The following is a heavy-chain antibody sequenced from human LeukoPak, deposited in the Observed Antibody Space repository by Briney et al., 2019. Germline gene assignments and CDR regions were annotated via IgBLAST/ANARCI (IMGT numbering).Heavy chain of an antibody. J-gene: IGHJ5*02. CDR2: ISGSGGST. V-gene: IGHV3-23*01. Sequence: PAGGSLRLSCAASGGTFSSYAMSWLRQAAGKGLEWVSAISGSGGSTYYADSVKGRFTISRDNSKNTLYLQMLSLRAEDTAVYEFAKDLTTRRAPFAPWGQGTVVSVSS. CDR1: GGTFSSYA. CDR3: AKDLTTRRAPFAP. D-gene: IGHD4-11*01.